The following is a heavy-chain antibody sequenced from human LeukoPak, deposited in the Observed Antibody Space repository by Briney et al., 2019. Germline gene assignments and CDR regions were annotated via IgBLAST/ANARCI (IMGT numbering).Heavy chain of an antibody. D-gene: IGHD3-22*01. CDR2: MYYSGST. J-gene: IGHJ4*02. Sequence: PSETLSLTCTVSGGSITSSSYYWGWIRQPPGKGLEWIGSMYYSGSTYYNPSLKSRVTISVDTSKNQVSLKLSSVTAADTAVYYCARGGGYDSSDYPPYYFDYWGQGTLVTVSS. CDR3: ARGGGYDSSDYPPYYFDY. V-gene: IGHV4-39*02. CDR1: GGSITSSSYY.